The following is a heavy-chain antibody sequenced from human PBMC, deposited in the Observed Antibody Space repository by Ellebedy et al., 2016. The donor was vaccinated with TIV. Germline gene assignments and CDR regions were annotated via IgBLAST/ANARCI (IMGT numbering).Heavy chain of an antibody. V-gene: IGHV3-7*01. CDR3: ARGANVLTGTTGHS. Sequence: GESLKISXAASGFTFSNYWMSWVRQAPGKGLEWVANIKDDGSDKYYVDSVKGRFTISRDNAKNSLYLQMNSLRAEDTAVYYCARGANVLTGTTGHSWGQGTLVTVSS. CDR2: IKDDGSDK. D-gene: IGHD1/OR15-1a*01. CDR1: GFTFSNYW. J-gene: IGHJ4*02.